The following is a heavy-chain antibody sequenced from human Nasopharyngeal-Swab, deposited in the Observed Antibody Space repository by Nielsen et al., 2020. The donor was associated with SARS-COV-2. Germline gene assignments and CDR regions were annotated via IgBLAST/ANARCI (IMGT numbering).Heavy chain of an antibody. CDR1: GFTFSSYS. Sequence: GESLKISWAASGFTFSSYSMNWVRQAPGKGLEWVSYISSSSSTIYYADSVKGRFTISRDNAKNSLYLQMNSLRDEDTAVYYCARDGLTYYDILTGYPWFDPWGQGTLVTVSS. CDR3: ARDGLTYYDILTGYPWFDP. CDR2: ISSSSSTI. J-gene: IGHJ5*02. V-gene: IGHV3-48*02. D-gene: IGHD3-9*01.